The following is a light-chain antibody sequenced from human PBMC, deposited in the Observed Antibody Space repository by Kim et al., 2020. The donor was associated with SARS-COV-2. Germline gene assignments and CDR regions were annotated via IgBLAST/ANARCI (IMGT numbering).Light chain of an antibody. Sequence: SYELTQPPSVSVSPGQTARITCSGDAFPKQYAYWYQQKPGQAPVLVIYKDSERPSGIPERFSGSSSGTTVTLTISGVQAEDEADYYCQSADSSGTCVFGGGTQLTVL. CDR2: KDS. J-gene: IGLJ3*02. CDR1: AFPKQY. V-gene: IGLV3-25*03. CDR3: QSADSSGTCV.